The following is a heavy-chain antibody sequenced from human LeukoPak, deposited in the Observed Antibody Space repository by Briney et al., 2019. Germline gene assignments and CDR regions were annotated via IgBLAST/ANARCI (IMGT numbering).Heavy chain of an antibody. Sequence: SVKVSCKASGGTFSSYTISWVRQAPGQGLEWMGRIIPILGIANYAQKFQGRVAITADKSTSTAYMELSSLRSEDTAVYYCARDLGAAADYYYYYGMDVWGQGTTVTVSS. J-gene: IGHJ6*02. CDR2: IIPILGIA. V-gene: IGHV1-69*04. CDR3: ARDLGAAADYYYYYGMDV. CDR1: GGTFSSYT. D-gene: IGHD6-13*01.